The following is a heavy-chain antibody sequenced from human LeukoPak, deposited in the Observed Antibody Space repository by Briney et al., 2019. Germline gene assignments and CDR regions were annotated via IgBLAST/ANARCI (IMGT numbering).Heavy chain of an antibody. CDR3: ARGQSYGWFDP. D-gene: IGHD5-18*01. CDR2: ISGSSSYI. V-gene: IGHV3-21*01. Sequence: GGSLRLSCAASGFTFSTYSMNWVRQAPGKGLEWVSSISGSSSYIYYADLVKGRFTISRDSAQNSLYLQMNSLRAEDTAVYYCARGQSYGWFDPWGQGTLVTVSS. J-gene: IGHJ5*02. CDR1: GFTFSTYS.